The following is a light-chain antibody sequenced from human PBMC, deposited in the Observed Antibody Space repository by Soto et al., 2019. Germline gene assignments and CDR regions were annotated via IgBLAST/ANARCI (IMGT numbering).Light chain of an antibody. J-gene: IGKJ4*01. CDR2: DAS. V-gene: IGKV1-5*01. CDR1: QSISSW. CDR3: QQYNSYSLT. Sequence: DIQMTQSPSTLSASVGDRVTITCRASQSISSWLAWYQQKPGKAPKLLIHDASSLKSGVPSRFSGSGSGTEFTLTISSLQPDDFATYYCQQYNSYSLTFGGGTKVEIK.